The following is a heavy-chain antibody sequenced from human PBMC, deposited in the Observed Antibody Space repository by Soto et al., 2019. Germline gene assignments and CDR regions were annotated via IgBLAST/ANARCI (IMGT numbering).Heavy chain of an antibody. V-gene: IGHV1-18*01. J-gene: IGHJ4*02. D-gene: IGHD3-3*01. CDR2: ISGYNGHT. CDR3: ARDSPILGVVILRH. Sequence: QVQMLQSGAEVKKPGASVKVSCKASGFTFSNYGISWVRQAPGQGLEWMGCISGYNGHTRYAQKVQGRATMTTDTSTSTAYFELRILRSDDTAVYYCARDSPILGVVILRHWGQGTLVTVSS. CDR1: GFTFSNYG.